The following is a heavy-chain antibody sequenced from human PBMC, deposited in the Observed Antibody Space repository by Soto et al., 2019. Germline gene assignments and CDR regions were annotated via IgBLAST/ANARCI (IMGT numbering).Heavy chain of an antibody. Sequence: SETLSLTCAVYGGSFSGYYWSWIRQPPGKGLEWIREINHSGITNYNPSLKSRVTISVDTSKNQFSLKLSSVTAADTAVYYCARESIFGVVIIDYWGQGTLVTVSS. CDR1: GGSFSGYY. CDR3: ARESIFGVVIIDY. J-gene: IGHJ4*02. D-gene: IGHD3-3*01. V-gene: IGHV4-34*01. CDR2: INHSGIT.